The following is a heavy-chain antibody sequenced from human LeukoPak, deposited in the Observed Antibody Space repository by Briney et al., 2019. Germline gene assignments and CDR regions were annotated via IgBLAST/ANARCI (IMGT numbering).Heavy chain of an antibody. J-gene: IGHJ2*01. Sequence: SQTLSLTCTVSGGSINSGDYYWSWIRQPPGKGLEWIGEINHSGSTNYNPSLKSRVTISVDTSKNQFSLKLSSVTAADTAVYYCARRQLYTVTTKTDWYFDLWGRGTLVTVSS. CDR2: INHSGST. CDR3: ARRQLYTVTTKTDWYFDL. V-gene: IGHV4-30-4*08. D-gene: IGHD4-17*01. CDR1: GGSINSGDYY.